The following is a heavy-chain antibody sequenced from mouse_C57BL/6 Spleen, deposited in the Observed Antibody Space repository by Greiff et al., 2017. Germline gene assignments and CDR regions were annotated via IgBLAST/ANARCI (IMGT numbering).Heavy chain of an antibody. CDR3: ARHYYGSGYFDY. CDR1: GYTFTTYP. Sequence: VHLVESGAELVKPGASVKMSCKASGYTFTTYPIEWMKQNHGKSLEWIGNFHPYNDDTKYNEKFKGKATLTVEKSSSTVYLELSRLTSDDSAVYYCARHYYGSGYFDYWGQGTTLTVSS. V-gene: IGHV1-47*01. J-gene: IGHJ2*01. D-gene: IGHD1-1*01. CDR2: FHPYNDDT.